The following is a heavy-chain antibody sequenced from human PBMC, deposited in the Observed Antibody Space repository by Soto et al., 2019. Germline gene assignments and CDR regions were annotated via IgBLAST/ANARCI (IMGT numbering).Heavy chain of an antibody. CDR3: ASGLNSGSYWNWFDP. CDR1: GGSISSYY. CDR2: IYYSGST. D-gene: IGHD1-26*01. V-gene: IGHV4-59*01. J-gene: IGHJ5*02. Sequence: PSETLSLTCTVSGGSISSYYWSWIRQPPGKGLEWIGYIYYSGSTNYNPSLKSRVTISVDTSKNQFSLKLSSVTAADTAVYYCASGLNSGSYWNWFDPWGPGTLVTVSS.